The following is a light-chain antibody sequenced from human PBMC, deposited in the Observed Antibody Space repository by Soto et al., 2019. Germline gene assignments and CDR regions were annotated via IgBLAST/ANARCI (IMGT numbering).Light chain of an antibody. CDR1: QSVRSY. Sequence: NVLTQSPATLSLSPGERATLSCRASQSVRSYLAWYQQKPGQAPRLVIYNAFNRATGIPARFSGSGSGTDFTLTISSLEPEDFAVYYCQQGFNWPTFGGGTKVENK. V-gene: IGKV3-11*01. CDR2: NAF. CDR3: QQGFNWPT. J-gene: IGKJ4*01.